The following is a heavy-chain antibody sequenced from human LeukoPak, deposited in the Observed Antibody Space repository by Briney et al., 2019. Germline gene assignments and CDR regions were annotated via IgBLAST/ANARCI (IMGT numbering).Heavy chain of an antibody. Sequence: GGSLRLSCAASGFTFDDYAMHWVRQAPGKGLEWVSGISWNSGSIGYADSVKGRFTISRDNAKNSLYLQMNSLRAEDTALHYCAAGYSSGWYATEYFQHWGQGTLVTVSS. CDR2: ISWNSGSI. CDR1: GFTFDDYA. CDR3: AAGYSSGWYATEYFQH. D-gene: IGHD6-19*01. V-gene: IGHV3-9*01. J-gene: IGHJ1*01.